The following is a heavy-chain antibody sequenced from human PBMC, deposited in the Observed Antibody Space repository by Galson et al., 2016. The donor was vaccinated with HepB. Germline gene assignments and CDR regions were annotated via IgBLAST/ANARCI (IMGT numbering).Heavy chain of an antibody. J-gene: IGHJ3*02. D-gene: IGHD3-22*01. CDR1: GDTFISYG. CDR3: ARGLEVYFDSSGYALPLGAFDI. CDR2: ISAYNGNT. Sequence: SVKVSCKAAGDTFISYGISWVRQAPGQGLEWMGWISAYNGNTNYAQRFQGRVTMTTDTSTSTAYMELWSLRSDETAVYYCARGLEVYFDSSGYALPLGAFDIWGQGTMVTVSS. V-gene: IGHV1-18*04.